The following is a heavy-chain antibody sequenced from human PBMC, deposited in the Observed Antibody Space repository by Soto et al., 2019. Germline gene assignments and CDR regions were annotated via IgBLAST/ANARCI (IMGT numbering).Heavy chain of an antibody. J-gene: IGHJ6*02. CDR3: ARDEGYCSSTSCYAYYYGMDV. V-gene: IGHV3-33*01. Sequence: GGSLRLSCAASGFTFSSYGMHWVRQAPGKGLEWVAVIWYDGSNKYYADSVKGRFTISRDNSKNTLYLQMNSLRAEDTAVYYCARDEGYCSSTSCYAYYYGMDVWGQGTTVTVSS. D-gene: IGHD2-2*01. CDR2: IWYDGSNK. CDR1: GFTFSSYG.